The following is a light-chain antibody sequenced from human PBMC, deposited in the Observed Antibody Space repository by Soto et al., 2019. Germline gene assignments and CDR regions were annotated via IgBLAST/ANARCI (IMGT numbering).Light chain of an antibody. CDR2: DVN. J-gene: IGLJ2*01. Sequence: QSALTQPASVSGSPGQSITISCTGTSSDVGSYNLVSWYQQHPGKAPKLMIYDVNKRPSGVSNRFSGSKSGNTASLTISGLQAEDGGDYYCCSYARGSTLVFGGGTKLAVL. CDR3: CSYARGSTLV. V-gene: IGLV2-23*02. CDR1: SSDVGSYNL.